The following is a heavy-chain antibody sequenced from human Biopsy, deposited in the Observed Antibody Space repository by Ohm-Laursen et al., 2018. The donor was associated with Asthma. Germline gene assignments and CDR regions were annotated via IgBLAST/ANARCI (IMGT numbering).Heavy chain of an antibody. D-gene: IGHD6-19*01. CDR2: IMTGFGTT. CDR1: GGTFSNFA. CDR3: ARCQVGYSSGWSLLLKKIYYSGMDV. V-gene: IGHV1-69*01. J-gene: IGHJ6*02. Sequence: AHGGTFSNFAISWVRQPAGHGLGWLGGIMTGFGTTNYAQKVEGRVTITADESTSTAYMEVTSLRSEETAIYYCARCQVGYSSGWSLLLKKIYYSGMDVWGQGTAVTVSS.